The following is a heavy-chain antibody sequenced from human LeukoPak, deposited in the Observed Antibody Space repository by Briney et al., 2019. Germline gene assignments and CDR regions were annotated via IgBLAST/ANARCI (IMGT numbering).Heavy chain of an antibody. J-gene: IGHJ4*02. CDR1: GYTFTSYY. CDR3: ARDWGVATIPDY. CDR2: INPSGGST. D-gene: IGHD5-12*01. Sequence: ASVNVSCKASGYTFTSYYMHWVRQAPGQGLEWMGIINPSGGSTSYAQKFQGRVTMTRDTSTSTVYMELSSLRSEDTAVYYCARDWGVATIPDYWGQGTLVTVSS. V-gene: IGHV1-46*01.